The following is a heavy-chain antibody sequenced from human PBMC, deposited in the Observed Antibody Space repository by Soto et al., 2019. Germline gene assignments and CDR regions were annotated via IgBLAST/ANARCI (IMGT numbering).Heavy chain of an antibody. CDR3: AKDAGYSSSWYFAFDI. J-gene: IGHJ3*02. CDR1: GFTFSSYA. D-gene: IGHD6-13*01. Sequence: EVQLLESGGGLVQPGGSLRLSCAASGFTFSSYAMSWVRQAPGKGLEWVSAISGSGGSTYYADSVKGRFTISRDNSKNTLYLQMNSLRAADTAVYYCAKDAGYSSSWYFAFDIWGQGTMVTVSS. CDR2: ISGSGGST. V-gene: IGHV3-23*01.